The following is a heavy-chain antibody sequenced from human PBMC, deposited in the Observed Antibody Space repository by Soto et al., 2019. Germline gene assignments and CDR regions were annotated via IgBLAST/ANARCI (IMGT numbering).Heavy chain of an antibody. Sequence: SETLSLTCAVYGGSFSGYYWSWIRQPPGKGLEWIGEINHSGSTNYNPSLKSRVTISVDTSKNQFSLKLSSVTAADTAVYYCAIAPEFCSGGSCYSISWFDPWGQGTLVTVSS. CDR2: INHSGST. V-gene: IGHV4-34*01. J-gene: IGHJ5*02. CDR1: GGSFSGYY. D-gene: IGHD2-15*01. CDR3: AIAPEFCSGGSCYSISWFDP.